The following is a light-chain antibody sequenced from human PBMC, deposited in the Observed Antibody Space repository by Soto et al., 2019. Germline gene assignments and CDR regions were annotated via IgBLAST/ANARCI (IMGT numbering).Light chain of an antibody. V-gene: IGLV2-8*01. J-gene: IGLJ1*01. Sequence: SALTQPPSASGSPGQSVTISCTGAGTDVGQYNYVSWYQQHPGKAPKLLIHHVSRRPSGVPARFSGSKSGNTASLTVSGLQTEDEADYYCSSYTSNNTYVFGNGTKVTVL. CDR1: GTDVGQYNY. CDR3: SSYTSNNTYV. CDR2: HVS.